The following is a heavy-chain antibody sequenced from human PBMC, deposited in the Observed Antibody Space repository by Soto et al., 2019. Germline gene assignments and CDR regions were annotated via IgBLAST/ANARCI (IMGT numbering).Heavy chain of an antibody. CDR3: AIYSSSLPSDAFDI. CDR1: GYTFTGYY. V-gene: IGHV1-2*04. J-gene: IGHJ3*02. CDR2: INPNSGGT. D-gene: IGHD6-13*01. Sequence: ASVKVSCKASGYTFTGYYMHWVRQAPGQGLEWMGWINPNSGGTNYAQKFQGWVTMTRDTSISTAYMELSRLRSDDTAVYYCAIYSSSLPSDAFDIWGQGTMVTVSS.